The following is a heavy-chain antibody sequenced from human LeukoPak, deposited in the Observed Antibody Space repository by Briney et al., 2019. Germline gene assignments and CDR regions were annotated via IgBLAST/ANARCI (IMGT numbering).Heavy chain of an antibody. V-gene: IGHV3-43D*04. CDR2: ISWDGGST. D-gene: IGHD3-9*01. Sequence: GGSLRLSCAASGFTFDDYAMHWVRQAPGKGLEWVSLISWDGGSTYYADSVKGRFTTSRDNSKNSLDLQMNSLRAEDTALYYCARAFGGDDILTGYYNWGQGTLVTVSS. CDR3: ARAFGGDDILTGYYN. CDR1: GFTFDDYA. J-gene: IGHJ4*02.